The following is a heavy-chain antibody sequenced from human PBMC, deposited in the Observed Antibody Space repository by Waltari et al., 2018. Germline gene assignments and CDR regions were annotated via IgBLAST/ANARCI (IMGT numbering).Heavy chain of an antibody. Sequence: EVHMVESGGDLVQPGRSLRLSCRGSGYIFGDYAVRWFRQARGRGLEVIGFVRSNSYGGVAEYAASVTGRFTITRDDDDNIAYLQMDSLRREDTAVYYCARESSGNIGWFDSWGRGTLVTVSS. CDR2: VRSNSYGGVA. V-gene: IGHV3-49*03. J-gene: IGHJ5*01. D-gene: IGHD2-15*01. CDR1: GYIFGDYA. CDR3: ARESSGNIGWFDS.